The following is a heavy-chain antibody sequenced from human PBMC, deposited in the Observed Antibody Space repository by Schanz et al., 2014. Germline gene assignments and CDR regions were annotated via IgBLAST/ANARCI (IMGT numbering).Heavy chain of an antibody. V-gene: IGHV4-59*01. J-gene: IGHJ4*02. CDR1: SASIRTYY. Sequence: QLQLQESGPGLVKPSETLSLTCTVSSASIRTYYWSWIRQPPGKGLEWIGYIYYSGSTTYNPSLKSRVTISVDTSKKQFSLNLSSVTAADTAVYYCARGRVVPAAPEFDYWGQGTLVTVSS. CDR3: ARGRVVPAAPEFDY. CDR2: IYYSGST. D-gene: IGHD2-2*01.